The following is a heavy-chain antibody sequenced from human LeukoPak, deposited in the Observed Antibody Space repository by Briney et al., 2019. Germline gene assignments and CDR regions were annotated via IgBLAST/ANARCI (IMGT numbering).Heavy chain of an antibody. Sequence: QPGGSLRLSCVASGFTFDDHAMHWVRQAPGKGLEWVSSISWYSGNIGYADSVKGRFSISRDNAKNTLYLEMNSLRTDDTALYFCAREVWRRAFYYVMDVWGLGTTVAVSS. CDR1: GFTFDDHA. D-gene: IGHD2-21*01. CDR3: AREVWRRAFYYVMDV. CDR2: ISWYSGNI. J-gene: IGHJ6*02. V-gene: IGHV3-9*01.